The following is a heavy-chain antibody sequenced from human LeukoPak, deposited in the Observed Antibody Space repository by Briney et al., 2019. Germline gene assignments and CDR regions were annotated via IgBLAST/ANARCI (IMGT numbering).Heavy chain of an antibody. D-gene: IGHD3-3*01. Sequence: GGFLRLSCTASGFTFGDYAMSWVRQAPGKGLEWVGFIRSKAYGGTTEYAASVKGRFTISRDDSKSIAYLQMNSLKTEDTAVYYCTREYFYDFWSGDAFDIWGQGTMVTVSS. J-gene: IGHJ3*02. V-gene: IGHV3-49*04. CDR2: IRSKAYGGTT. CDR3: TREYFYDFWSGDAFDI. CDR1: GFTFGDYA.